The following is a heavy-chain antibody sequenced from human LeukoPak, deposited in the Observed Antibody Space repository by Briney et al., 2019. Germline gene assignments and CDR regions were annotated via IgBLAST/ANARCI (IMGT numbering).Heavy chain of an antibody. CDR2: IIPIFGTA. D-gene: IGHD2-21*02. CDR1: GGTFSSYT. V-gene: IGHV1-69*13. CDR3: ARVNCGGDCYSDRGAFDI. J-gene: IGHJ3*02. Sequence: ASVKVSCKASGGTFSSYTITWVRQAPGQGLEWMGGIIPIFGTANYAQKFQGRVTITADESTSTAYMELSSVRSKHTAVYYCARVNCGGDCYSDRGAFDIWGQGTMVTVSS.